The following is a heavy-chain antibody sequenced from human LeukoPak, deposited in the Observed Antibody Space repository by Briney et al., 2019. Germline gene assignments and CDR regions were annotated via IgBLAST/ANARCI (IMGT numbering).Heavy chain of an antibody. Sequence: ASVKVSCKASVYTFTSYGISWVRQAPGQGLEGMGWISAYNGNTNYAQKLQGRVTMTTDTSTSTAYMELRSLRSDDTAVYYCARGSHGAYVSSYYYYYMDVWGKGTTVTVSS. D-gene: IGHD4-17*01. CDR2: ISAYNGNT. V-gene: IGHV1-18*01. CDR3: ARGSHGAYVSSYYYYYMDV. CDR1: VYTFTSYG. J-gene: IGHJ6*03.